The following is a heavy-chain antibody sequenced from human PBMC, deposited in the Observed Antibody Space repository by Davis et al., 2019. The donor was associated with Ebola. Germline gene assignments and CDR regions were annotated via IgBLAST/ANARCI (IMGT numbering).Heavy chain of an antibody. Sequence: GESLKISCAASGFTFSSYWMHWVRQAPGKGLVWVSRINSDGSSTSYADSVKGRFTVSRDNAKNSLYLQMNSLTAEDTGVYYCARDRTTGTTPLYYYYGVGVWGKGTTVTVSS. CDR3: ARDRTTGTTPLYYYYGVGV. D-gene: IGHD1-7*01. CDR1: GFTFSSYW. V-gene: IGHV3-74*01. J-gene: IGHJ6*04. CDR2: INSDGSST.